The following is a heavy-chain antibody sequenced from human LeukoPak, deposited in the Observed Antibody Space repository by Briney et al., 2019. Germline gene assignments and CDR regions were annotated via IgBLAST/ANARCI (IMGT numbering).Heavy chain of an antibody. D-gene: IGHD6-6*01. J-gene: IGHJ6*03. Sequence: PSETLSLTCTVSGGSISSGDYYWSWIRQPPGKGLEWIGYIYYSGSTYYNPSLKSRVTISVDTSKNQFSLKLSSVTAADTAVYYCARWGQLVGGYYYYMDVWGKGTTVTVSS. CDR2: IYYSGST. CDR3: ARWGQLVGGYYYYMDV. V-gene: IGHV4-30-4*08. CDR1: GGSISSGDYY.